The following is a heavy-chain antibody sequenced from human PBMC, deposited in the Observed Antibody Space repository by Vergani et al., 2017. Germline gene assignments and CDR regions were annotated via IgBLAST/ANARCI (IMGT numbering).Heavy chain of an antibody. V-gene: IGHV4-34*01. Sequence: QVQLQESGPGLLKPSETLSLTCAVYGGSFSGYYWSWIRQPPGKGLEWIGEINHSGSTNYNPSLKSRVTISVDTSKNQFSLKLSSVTAADTAVYYCARHGQPRDILWSGYWGQGTLVTVSS. CDR1: GGSFSGYY. D-gene: IGHD2-21*01. CDR3: ARHGQPRDILWSGY. CDR2: INHSGST. J-gene: IGHJ4*02.